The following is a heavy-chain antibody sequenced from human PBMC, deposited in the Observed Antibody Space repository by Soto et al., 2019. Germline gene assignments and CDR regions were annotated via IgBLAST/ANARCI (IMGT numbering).Heavy chain of an antibody. CDR3: ARGWGGQQLAYYYYYGMDV. CDR1: GFTFSSYS. Sequence: PXVSLLLSCAASGFTFSSYSMNWVRQAPGKGLEWVSYISSSSSTIYYADSVKGRFTISRDNAKNSLYLQMNSLRDEDTAVYYCARGWGGQQLAYYYYYGMDVWGQGTTVTVSS. D-gene: IGHD6-13*01. V-gene: IGHV3-48*02. J-gene: IGHJ6*02. CDR2: ISSSSSTI.